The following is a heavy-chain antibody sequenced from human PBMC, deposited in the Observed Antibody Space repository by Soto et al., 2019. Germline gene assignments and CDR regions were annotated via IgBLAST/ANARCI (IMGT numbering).Heavy chain of an antibody. D-gene: IGHD3-3*01. CDR2: INHSGGT. V-gene: IGHV4-34*01. Sequence: PSETLSLTCAVYGGSFSGYYWSWIRRPPGKGLEWIGEINHSGGTNYNPSLKSRLTISVDTSKNQFSLNLSSVTAADTAVYYCASKSATDTNNWFDPWGQGPLVTVSS. J-gene: IGHJ5*02. CDR1: GGSFSGYY. CDR3: ASKSATDTNNWFDP.